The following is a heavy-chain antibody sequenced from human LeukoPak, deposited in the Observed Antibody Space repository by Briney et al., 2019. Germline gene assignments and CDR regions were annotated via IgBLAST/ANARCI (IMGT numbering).Heavy chain of an antibody. CDR2: IGGRGGSA. J-gene: IGHJ6*03. Sequence: GGSLRLSCAASGFTFSDYGMNWVRQTPGKGLEWVSAIGGRGGSAYYADSVKGRFTISRDNSKNTLYLQMNSLRAEDTAVYYCARGRKGHYYYMDVWGKGTTVTISS. V-gene: IGHV3-23*01. CDR1: GFTFSDYG. CDR3: ARGRKGHYYYMDV.